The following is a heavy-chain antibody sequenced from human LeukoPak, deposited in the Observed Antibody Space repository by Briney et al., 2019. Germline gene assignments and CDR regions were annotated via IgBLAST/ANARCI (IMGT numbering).Heavy chain of an antibody. CDR1: GFTFDDYA. J-gene: IGHJ4*02. V-gene: IGHV3-9*01. CDR2: IKWNSGSI. D-gene: IGHD7-27*01. CDR3: AGDLAGVRDY. Sequence: QPGGSLRLSCAASGFTFDDYAMHWVRQAPGKGLEWVSGIKWNSGSIGSADSVRGRFTISRDNAKNSLYLQMNSLRAEDTALYYCAGDLAGVRDYWGQGTLVTVSS.